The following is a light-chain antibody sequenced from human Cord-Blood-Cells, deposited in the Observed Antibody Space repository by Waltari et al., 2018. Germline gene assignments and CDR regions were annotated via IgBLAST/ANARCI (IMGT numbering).Light chain of an antibody. CDR3: QTWGTGIQGWE. CDR2: LNSDGSH. V-gene: IGLV4-69*01. CDR1: SGHSSYA. J-gene: IGLJ3*02. Sequence: QLVLTQSPSASASLGASVKLTCTLSSGHSSYAIAWHQQQPEKGPRYLMKLNSDGSHSKGDVIPDRFSGSSSGAERYLTISSLQSEDEADYYCQTWGTGIQGWEFGGGTKLTVL.